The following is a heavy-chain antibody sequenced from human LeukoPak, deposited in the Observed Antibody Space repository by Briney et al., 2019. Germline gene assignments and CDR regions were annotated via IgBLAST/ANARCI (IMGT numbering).Heavy chain of an antibody. CDR3: ARAPTIFGVAPIWDY. CDR1: GYTFTSYA. V-gene: IGHV7-4-1*02. Sequence: GASVKVSCKASGYTFTSYAMNWVRQAPGQGLEWMGWINTNTGNPTYAQGFTGRFVFSLDTSVSTAYLQISSLKAEDTAVYYRARAPTIFGVAPIWDYWGQGTLVTVSS. D-gene: IGHD3-3*01. J-gene: IGHJ4*02. CDR2: INTNTGNP.